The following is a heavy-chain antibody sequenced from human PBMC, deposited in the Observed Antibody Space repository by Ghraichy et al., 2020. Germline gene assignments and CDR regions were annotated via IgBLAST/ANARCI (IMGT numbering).Heavy chain of an antibody. V-gene: IGHV3-30*18. Sequence: GGSLRLSCVASGFTFSRYGMHWVRQAPGKGLEWVALVSPNKNTKFYADSVKGRFTISRDNFESTLFLQMKRLTSEDTGMYYCAKGQDGSPDYWGHCTLVIVSS. J-gene: IGHJ4*01. CDR3: AKGQDGSPDY. D-gene: IGHD2-15*01. CDR1: GFTFSRYG. CDR2: VSPNKNTK.